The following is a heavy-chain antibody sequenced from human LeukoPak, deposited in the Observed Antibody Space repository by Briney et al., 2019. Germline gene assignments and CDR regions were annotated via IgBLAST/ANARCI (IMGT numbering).Heavy chain of an antibody. V-gene: IGHV3-30*02. CDR2: IRYDGSNK. D-gene: IGHD6-19*01. Sequence: GGSLRLSCAATGFTFSSYGMHWVRQAPGKGLEWVAFIRYDGSNKYYADSVKGRFTISRDNSKNTLYLQMNSLRAEDTAVYYCAKDHRSGWYFEAWGQGTLVTVSS. CDR1: GFTFSSYG. CDR3: AKDHRSGWYFEA. J-gene: IGHJ4*02.